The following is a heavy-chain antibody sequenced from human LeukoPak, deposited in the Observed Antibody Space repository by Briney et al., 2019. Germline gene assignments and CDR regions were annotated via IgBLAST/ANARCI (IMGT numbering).Heavy chain of an antibody. CDR2: ISSSGSTI. D-gene: IGHD2-15*01. CDR1: GFTFSDYY. V-gene: IGHV3-11*01. CDR3: ARTPPLYCSGGSCYSGTYFDY. Sequence: GGSLRLSCAASGFTFSDYYMSWIRQAPGKGLEWVSYISSSGSTIYYADSVKGRFTISGDNAKNSLYLQMNSLRAEDTAVYYRARTPPLYCSGGSCYSGTYFDYWGQGTLVTVSS. J-gene: IGHJ4*02.